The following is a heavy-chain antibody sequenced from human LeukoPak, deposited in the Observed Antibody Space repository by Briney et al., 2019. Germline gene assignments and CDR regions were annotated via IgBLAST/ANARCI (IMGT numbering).Heavy chain of an antibody. D-gene: IGHD3-10*01. CDR2: ISSGSSAR. J-gene: IGHJ3*02. CDR1: GFTFSSHS. Sequence: GGSLRLSCAASGFTFSSHSMNWVRQTPGKGLEWVSYISSGSSARYYADSVKGRFTISRDDARNSLYLQMNSLRAEDTAVYYCARDILPSGSRAFDIWGQGTMVTVSS. V-gene: IGHV3-48*01. CDR3: ARDILPSGSRAFDI.